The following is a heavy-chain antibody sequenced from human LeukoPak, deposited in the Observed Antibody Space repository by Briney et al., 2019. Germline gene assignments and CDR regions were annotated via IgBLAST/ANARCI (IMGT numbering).Heavy chain of an antibody. CDR3: AKDPGVVVVAATGLDY. D-gene: IGHD2-15*01. CDR2: ISYDGGNK. Sequence: GGSLRLSCAASGFTFSSYGMHWVRQAPGKGLEWVAVISYDGGNKYYADSVKGRFTISRDNSKNTLYLQMNSLRAEDTAVYYCAKDPGVVVVAATGLDYWGQGTLVTVSS. J-gene: IGHJ4*02. CDR1: GFTFSSYG. V-gene: IGHV3-30*18.